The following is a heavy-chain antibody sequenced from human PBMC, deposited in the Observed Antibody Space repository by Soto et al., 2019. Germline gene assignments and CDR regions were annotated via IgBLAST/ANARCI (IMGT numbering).Heavy chain of an antibody. CDR2: IYYSGST. V-gene: IGHV4-59*08. D-gene: IGHD3-3*01. Sequence: PSGTLSLTCTVSGGSISSYYWSWIRQPPGKGLEWIGYIYYSGSTNYNPSLKSRVTISVDTSKNQFSLKLSSVTAADTAVYYCARRTNTIFGRHFDYWGQGTLDPVSS. CDR3: ARRTNTIFGRHFDY. CDR1: GGSISSYY. J-gene: IGHJ4*02.